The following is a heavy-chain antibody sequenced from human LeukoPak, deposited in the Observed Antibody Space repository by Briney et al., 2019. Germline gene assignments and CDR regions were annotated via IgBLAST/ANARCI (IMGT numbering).Heavy chain of an antibody. CDR1: GGSISSGGYY. Sequence: SQTLSLTCTVSGGSISSGGYYWSWIRQHPGKGLEWLGYIYYIGSTYYNPSLKSRVTISVDTSKNQFSLKLSSVTAADTAVYYCAQSVYDYVWGSYRENWFDPWGQGTLVTVSS. CDR2: IYYIGST. V-gene: IGHV4-31*03. J-gene: IGHJ5*02. D-gene: IGHD3-16*02. CDR3: AQSVYDYVWGSYRENWFDP.